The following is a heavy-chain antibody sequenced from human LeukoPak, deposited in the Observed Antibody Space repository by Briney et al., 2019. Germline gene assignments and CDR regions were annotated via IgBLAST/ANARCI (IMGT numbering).Heavy chain of an antibody. Sequence: SETLSLTCSFSGGSISNYYWSWVRQPPGKGLEWIGYIYYSGSTDYNPSLKSRVTISVDTSKNQFSLKLSSVTAADTAVYYCARRYCSSTSCYVGWFDPWGQGTLVTVSS. D-gene: IGHD2-2*01. CDR3: ARRYCSSTSCYVGWFDP. CDR1: GGSISNYY. CDR2: IYYSGST. V-gene: IGHV4-59*12. J-gene: IGHJ5*02.